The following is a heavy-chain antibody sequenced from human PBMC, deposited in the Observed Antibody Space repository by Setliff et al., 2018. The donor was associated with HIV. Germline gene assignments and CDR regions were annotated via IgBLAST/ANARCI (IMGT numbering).Heavy chain of an antibody. J-gene: IGHJ4*02. D-gene: IGHD1-1*01. CDR1: GYRFTSYA. V-gene: IGHV7-4-1*02. CDR3: ARGALDLDY. Sequence: ASVKVSCKASGYRFTSYAMNWVRQAPGQGLEWLGWINTHTGNPTYAQCFTGRFVFSLDTSVSTAYLQISSLKADDSAVYYCARGALDLDYWGQGTLVTVSS. CDR2: INTHTGNP.